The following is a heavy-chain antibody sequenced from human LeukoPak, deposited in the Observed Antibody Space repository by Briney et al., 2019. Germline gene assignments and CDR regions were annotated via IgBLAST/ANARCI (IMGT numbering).Heavy chain of an antibody. V-gene: IGHV1-69*06. D-gene: IGHD3-9*01. Sequence: GASVKVSCKASGGTFSNYAITWVRQAPGQGLEWMGGIIPLFDTANSAQKLQGRVTITADKSTSTAYMELSSLRSEDTAVYYCASEPPFYDILTAYSPYPWGQGTLVTVSS. J-gene: IGHJ5*02. CDR2: IIPLFDTA. CDR1: GGTFSNYA. CDR3: ASEPPFYDILTAYSPYP.